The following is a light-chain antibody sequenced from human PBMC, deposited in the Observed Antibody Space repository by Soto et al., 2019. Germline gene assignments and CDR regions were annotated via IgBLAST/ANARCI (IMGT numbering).Light chain of an antibody. V-gene: IGKV3-20*01. CDR2: GAS. J-gene: IGKJ5*01. CDR1: QSVSSSY. CDR3: QQYGSSTIT. Sequence: IVLTQSPGTLSLSPGERATLSCRASQSVSSSYLAWYQQKPGQAPRLLIYGASSRATGIPDRFSGSGSGTAFTLTISRLEPEDFAVYYCQQYGSSTITFGQGTRLEIK.